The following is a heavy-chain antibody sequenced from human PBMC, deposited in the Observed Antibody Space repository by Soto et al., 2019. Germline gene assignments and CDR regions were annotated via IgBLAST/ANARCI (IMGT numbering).Heavy chain of an antibody. CDR2: ISSNGVSM. V-gene: IGHV3-11*01. CDR1: GFTFSDYY. Sequence: GGSLRLSCVASGFTFSDYYMTWIRQAPGKGLEWVSYISSNGVSMYYGDSVKGRFTTSRDDAENSLHLQMNSLRAEDTAVYYCARLASLGHPYYFGMDVWGQGTTVTVSS. J-gene: IGHJ6*02. CDR3: ARLASLGHPYYFGMDV.